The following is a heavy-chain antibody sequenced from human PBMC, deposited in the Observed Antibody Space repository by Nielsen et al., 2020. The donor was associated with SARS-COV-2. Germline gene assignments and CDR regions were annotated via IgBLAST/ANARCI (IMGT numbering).Heavy chain of an antibody. J-gene: IGHJ3*02. Sequence: GESLKISCAASGFTFSSYAMHWVRQAPGKGLEWVAVISYDGSNKYYADSVKGRFTISRDNSKNTLYLQMNSLRAEDTAVYYCAKAPVRYNYAFDIWGQGTMVTVSS. D-gene: IGHD1-1*01. V-gene: IGHV3-30-3*01. CDR2: ISYDGSNK. CDR3: AKAPVRYNYAFDI. CDR1: GFTFSSYA.